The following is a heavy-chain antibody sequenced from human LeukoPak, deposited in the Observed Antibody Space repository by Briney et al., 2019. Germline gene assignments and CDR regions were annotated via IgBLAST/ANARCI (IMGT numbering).Heavy chain of an antibody. Sequence: GGSLRLSCAASGFTFSTYWMHWVRQAPGKGLVWVSRIKSGGSSTSYADSVKGRFTISRDNAKNTLYLQMNSLRAEDTAVYYCARAYPIDYWGQGTLVTVSS. CDR1: GFTFSTYW. J-gene: IGHJ4*02. CDR3: ARAYPIDY. V-gene: IGHV3-74*01. CDR2: IKSGGSST.